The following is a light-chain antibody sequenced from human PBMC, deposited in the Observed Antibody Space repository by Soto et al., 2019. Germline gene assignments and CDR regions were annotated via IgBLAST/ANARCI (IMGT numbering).Light chain of an antibody. CDR1: SSDVGGYNY. CDR3: CSYTHSNTLV. CDR2: EVS. Sequence: QSVLTQPASVSGSPGQSITISCTGTSSDVGGYNYVSWYQQHPGKAPKLMIYEVSNRPSGVSNRFSGSKSGNMASLTISGLQPEDEADYYCCSYTHSNTLVFGGGTKVTVL. V-gene: IGLV2-14*01. J-gene: IGLJ3*02.